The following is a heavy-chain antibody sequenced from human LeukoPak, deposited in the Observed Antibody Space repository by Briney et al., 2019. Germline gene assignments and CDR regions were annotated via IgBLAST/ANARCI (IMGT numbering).Heavy chain of an antibody. Sequence: GASLKISCQGSGYDFATYWIGWVRQLPGKGLEWMGKIYPGDSDTKYSPSFQGQVTISADKSLGSAYLQWSSLKSSDTAMYYCARLPQDYYYHGMDVWGQGTTVSVS. V-gene: IGHV5-51*01. CDR3: ARLPQDYYYHGMDV. CDR2: IYPGDSDT. J-gene: IGHJ6*02. CDR1: GYDFATYW.